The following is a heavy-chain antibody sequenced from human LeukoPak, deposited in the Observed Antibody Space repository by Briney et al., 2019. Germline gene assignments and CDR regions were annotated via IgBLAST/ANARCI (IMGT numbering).Heavy chain of an antibody. Sequence: GASVKVSCKASGYTFTGYYMHWVRQAPGQGLEWKGWINPNSGGTNYAQKFQGRVTMTRNTSISTAYMELSSLRSEDTAVYYCARALSGYFDYWGQGALVTVSS. CDR2: INPNSGGT. D-gene: IGHD3-10*01. CDR3: ARALSGYFDY. J-gene: IGHJ4*02. CDR1: GYTFTGYY. V-gene: IGHV1-2*02.